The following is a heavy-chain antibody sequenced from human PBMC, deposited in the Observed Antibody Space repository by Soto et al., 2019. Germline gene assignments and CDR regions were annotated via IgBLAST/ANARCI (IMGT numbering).Heavy chain of an antibody. D-gene: IGHD2-2*01. Sequence: GGSLRLSCTASGFTFSNYAMNWVRQAPGKGLEWVSAIIASGETMHYADSVKGRLTISRDNSKNTLYLQMNSLRAEDTAVYYCTNIVVVPAASYYYYMDVWGKGTTVTVSS. V-gene: IGHV3-23*01. CDR3: TNIVVVPAASYYYYMDV. CDR1: GFTFSNYA. CDR2: IIASGETM. J-gene: IGHJ6*03.